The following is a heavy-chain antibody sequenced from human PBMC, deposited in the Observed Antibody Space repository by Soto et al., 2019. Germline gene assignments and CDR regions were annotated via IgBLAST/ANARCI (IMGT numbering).Heavy chain of an antibody. V-gene: IGHV1-46*01. CDR3: ARDRVDCSGGNCWRSVEDT. J-gene: IGHJ5*02. D-gene: IGHD2-15*01. Sequence: QVQLVQSGAEVKKPGASVKVSCKASGYTFTSYYMHWVRQAPGQGLEWMGIIDPSGGGTSYAQKCQGRLTTTRDTSTSTVCMELGSLRSEDTAVYYCARDRVDCSGGNCWRSVEDTWGQGTLVTVSS. CDR2: IDPSGGGT. CDR1: GYTFTSYY.